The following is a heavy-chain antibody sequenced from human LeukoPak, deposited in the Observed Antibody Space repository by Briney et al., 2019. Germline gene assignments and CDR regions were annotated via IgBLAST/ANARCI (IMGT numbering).Heavy chain of an antibody. CDR2: MYHSGTT. J-gene: IGHJ3*02. Sequence: SETLSLTCTASGCSISTGGYSWIWIRQPPGKGLEWIGNMYHSGTTHYNPSLKSRVTITVDRSKNQFSQKLGSVTAADTAVYYCVRGYCYDSSGYWVRAFDIWGQGTMVTVSS. CDR1: GCSISTGGYS. D-gene: IGHD3-22*01. CDR3: VRGYCYDSSGYWVRAFDI. V-gene: IGHV4-30-2*01.